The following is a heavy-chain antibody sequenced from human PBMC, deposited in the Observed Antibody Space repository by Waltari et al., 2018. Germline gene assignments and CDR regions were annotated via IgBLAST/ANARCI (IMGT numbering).Heavy chain of an antibody. D-gene: IGHD3-10*01. Sequence: QVQLQESGPGLVKPSETLSLTCTVSGGSISSYYWSWIRQPPGKGLEWIGYIYYSGSTNYNPSLKSRVTISVDTSKNQFSLKLSSVTAADTAVYYCARGVYRYYYYYYYYMDVWGKGTTVTVSS. V-gene: IGHV4-59*01. CDR1: GGSISSYY. J-gene: IGHJ6*03. CDR3: ARGVYRYYYYYYYYMDV. CDR2: IYYSGST.